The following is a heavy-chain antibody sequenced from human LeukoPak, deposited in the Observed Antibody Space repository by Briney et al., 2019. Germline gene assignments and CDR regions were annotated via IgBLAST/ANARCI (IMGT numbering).Heavy chain of an antibody. CDR2: INQDESEK. CDR3: ARGGSDSSWFWID. CDR1: GLTFSNHW. J-gene: IGHJ4*02. V-gene: IGHV3-7*01. Sequence: GGSLRLSCAASGLTFSNHWMTWVRQLPGKGLEWVANINQDESEKYYGDSVKGRFTISRDSAKNSLYLQMNSLRAEDTAVYFCARGGSDSSWFWIDWGQGTLVTVSS. D-gene: IGHD6-13*01.